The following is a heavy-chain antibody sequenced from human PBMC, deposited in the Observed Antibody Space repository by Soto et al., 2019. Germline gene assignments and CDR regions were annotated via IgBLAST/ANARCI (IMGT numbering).Heavy chain of an antibody. CDR3: ARLLSFGELSLDY. D-gene: IGHD3-10*01. V-gene: IGHV1-3*01. CDR1: GYTFTTYP. CDR2: INAANGNT. Sequence: QVQFVQSEAEVKKPGASVKVSCKASGYTFTTYPIHWVRQAPGQRLEWMGWINAANGNTKYSQKFQGRVTITRDTSASTVYMELSSLRSDDTGVYYCARLLSFGELSLDYWGQGTLVTVSS. J-gene: IGHJ4*02.